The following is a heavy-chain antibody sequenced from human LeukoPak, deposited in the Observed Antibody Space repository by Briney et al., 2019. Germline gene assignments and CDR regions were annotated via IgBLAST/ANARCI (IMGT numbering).Heavy chain of an antibody. D-gene: IGHD2-2*02. CDR2: IIPIFGTA. V-gene: IGHV1-69*13. J-gene: IGHJ6*03. CDR1: GGTFSSYA. CDR3: AREPAAIQGDYYYYYMDV. Sequence: SVKVSCKASGGTFSSYAISWVRQAPGQGLEWMGGIIPIFGTANYSQKFQGRGTITADESTSTAYMELSSLRSEDTAVYYCAREPAAIQGDYYYYYMDVWGKGTTVTVSS.